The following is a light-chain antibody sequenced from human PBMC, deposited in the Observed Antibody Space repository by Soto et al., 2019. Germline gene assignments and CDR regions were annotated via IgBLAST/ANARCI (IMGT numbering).Light chain of an antibody. CDR1: SRDVGGYNY. V-gene: IGLV2-14*03. CDR3: SSYRTSGSLAYV. CDR2: DVN. J-gene: IGLJ1*01. Sequence: QSALTQPASVSGSPGQSITISCTGTSRDVGGYNYVSWYQHHPGKAPKVIIYDVNNRPSGVSNRFSGSKSGNTASLTISGLQPEVESDYYCSSYRTSGSLAYVFGTGT.